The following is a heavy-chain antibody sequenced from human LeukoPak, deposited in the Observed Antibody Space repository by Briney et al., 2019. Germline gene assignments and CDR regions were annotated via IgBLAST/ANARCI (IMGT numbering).Heavy chain of an antibody. CDR1: GGSISSYY. V-gene: IGHV4-59*01. CDR3: ASPPAPYTSGWYFGY. Sequence: PSETLSLTCTVSGGSISSYYWSWIRQPPGKGLEWIGYLFNSGSTNYNPSLKSRVTISVDTSKNQFSLKLSSVIAADTAVYYCASPPAPYTSGWYFGYWGQGTLVTVSS. CDR2: LFNSGST. D-gene: IGHD6-19*01. J-gene: IGHJ4*02.